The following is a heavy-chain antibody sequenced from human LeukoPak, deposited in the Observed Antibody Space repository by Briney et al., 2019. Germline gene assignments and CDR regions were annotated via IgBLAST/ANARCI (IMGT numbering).Heavy chain of an antibody. J-gene: IGHJ4*02. Sequence: GGSLRLSCAASGFTFSSYEMNWVRQAPGKGLEWVSYISSSGSAIYYADSVKGRFTISRDNAENSLYLQMNSLRAEDTAVYYCARGGDYGLLDYWGQGTLVTVSS. V-gene: IGHV3-48*03. CDR3: ARGGDYGLLDY. CDR2: ISSSGSAI. CDR1: GFTFSSYE. D-gene: IGHD2-21*02.